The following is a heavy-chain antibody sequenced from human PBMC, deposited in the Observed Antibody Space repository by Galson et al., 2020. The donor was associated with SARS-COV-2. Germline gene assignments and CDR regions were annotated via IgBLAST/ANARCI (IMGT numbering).Heavy chain of an antibody. Sequence: GESLKISCSASGFTFSTYSMHWVRQAPGKGLEYVSAITSNGGDTYYADSVKGRFTISRDNSKNTLFLQMSSLKAEDTALYYCECLSALGNFDYWGQGTLVTVSS. CDR3: ECLSALGNFDY. CDR2: ITSNGGDT. CDR1: GFTFSTYS. V-gene: IGHV3-64D*08. J-gene: IGHJ4*02. D-gene: IGHD3-16*01.